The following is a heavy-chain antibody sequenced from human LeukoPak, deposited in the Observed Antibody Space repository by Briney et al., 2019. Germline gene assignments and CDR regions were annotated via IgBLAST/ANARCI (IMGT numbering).Heavy chain of an antibody. D-gene: IGHD2-8*01. CDR3: AGRRVLDTSFDY. CDR2: IYSGDNT. CDR1: GFTVSNNY. Sequence: GGSLRLSCAASGFTVSNNYMSWVRQAPGKGLEWVSVIYSGDNTYYVESVKGRFTISRDNSKNTLFLQMNRLRAEDTAVYYCAGRRVLDTSFDYWGQGTLVTVSS. J-gene: IGHJ4*02. V-gene: IGHV3-66*02.